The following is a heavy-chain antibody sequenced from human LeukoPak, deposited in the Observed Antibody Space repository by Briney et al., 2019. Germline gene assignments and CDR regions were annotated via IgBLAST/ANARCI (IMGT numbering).Heavy chain of an antibody. CDR3: ARVTGYSGYDGPPLVDY. V-gene: IGHV4-59*01. CDR2: MYYSGTT. Sequence: PSETLSLTCIVSGGSISNYYWSWIRQPPGKGLEWIGYMYYSGTTDYNPSLKSRVTILVDTSKNHFSLELSSVTAADTAVYYCARVTGYSGYDGPPLVDYWGQGTLVTVSS. D-gene: IGHD5-12*01. J-gene: IGHJ4*02. CDR1: GGSISNYY.